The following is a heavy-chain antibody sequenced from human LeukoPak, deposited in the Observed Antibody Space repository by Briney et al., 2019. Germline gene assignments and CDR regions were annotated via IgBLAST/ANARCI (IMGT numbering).Heavy chain of an antibody. CDR1: GFIFSSYS. J-gene: IGHJ6*03. Sequence: GGSLRLSCAASGFIFSSYSMNWVRQAPGKGLEWVSYISSSGSTIYYADSVKGRFTISRDNAKNSLYLQMNSLRAEDTAVYYCARDLFDYMDVWGKGTTVTVSS. V-gene: IGHV3-48*01. CDR3: ARDLFDYMDV. CDR2: ISSSGSTI. D-gene: IGHD2-21*01.